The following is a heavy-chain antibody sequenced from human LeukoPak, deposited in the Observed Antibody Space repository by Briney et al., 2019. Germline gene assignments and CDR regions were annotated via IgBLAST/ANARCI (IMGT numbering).Heavy chain of an antibody. CDR3: ARDAERYGANWFDP. CDR2: IYTSGST. Sequence: PSETLSLTCTVSGGSISSSSYYWGWIRQPPGKGLEWIGRIYTSGSTNYNPSLKSRVTMSVDASKNQFSLKLSSVTAADTAVYYCARDAERYGANWFDPWGQGTLVTASS. D-gene: IGHD5-18*01. J-gene: IGHJ5*02. CDR1: GGSISSSSYY. V-gene: IGHV4-39*07.